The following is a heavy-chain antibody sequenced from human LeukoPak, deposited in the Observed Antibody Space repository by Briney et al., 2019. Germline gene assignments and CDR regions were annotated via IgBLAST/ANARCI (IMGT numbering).Heavy chain of an antibody. Sequence: PGGSLRLSCAASGFTFSNYWMTWVRQAPGKGLQWVSVICSDGTTFYADSVKGRFTISRDNSKNTLYLQINSLRDEDTAVYYCARGIAAAGTALYNWGQGTLHTVSS. V-gene: IGHV3-53*01. J-gene: IGHJ4*02. D-gene: IGHD6-13*01. CDR1: GFTFSNYW. CDR2: ICSDGTT. CDR3: ARGIAAAGTALYN.